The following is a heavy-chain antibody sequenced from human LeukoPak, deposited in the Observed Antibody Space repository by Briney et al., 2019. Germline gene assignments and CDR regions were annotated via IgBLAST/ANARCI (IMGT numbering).Heavy chain of an antibody. D-gene: IGHD4-23*01. V-gene: IGHV4-59*01. CDR3: ARHRSDTGGKKGVNWFDP. CDR1: GRSIKNYY. Sequence: SETLSLTCSVPGRSIKNYYWSWLRQPPAKGLHWLGNIYFGRTNDYISYLMSRLSISVDKFKNQLSLNLQSVTAADTATYYCARHRSDTGGKKGVNWFDPWGQGTLVTVSS. CDR2: IYFGRTN. J-gene: IGHJ5*02.